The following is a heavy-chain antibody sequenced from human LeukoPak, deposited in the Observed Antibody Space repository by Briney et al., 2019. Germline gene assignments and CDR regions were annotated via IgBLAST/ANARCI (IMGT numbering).Heavy chain of an antibody. J-gene: IGHJ6*03. CDR2: INTNTGNP. Sequence: GASVKVSCKASGYTFTSYAMNWVRQAPGQGLEWMGWINTNTGNPTYAQGFTGRFVFSLDTPVSTAYLQISSLKAEDTAVYYCARDQGSSWSHYYYMDVWGKGTTVTISS. D-gene: IGHD6-13*01. CDR1: GYTFTSYA. CDR3: ARDQGSSWSHYYYMDV. V-gene: IGHV7-4-1*02.